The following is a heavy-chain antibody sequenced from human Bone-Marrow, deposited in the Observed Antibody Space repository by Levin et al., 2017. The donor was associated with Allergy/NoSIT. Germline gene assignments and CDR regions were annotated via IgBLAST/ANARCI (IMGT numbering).Heavy chain of an antibody. CDR3: TTGPFDY. J-gene: IGHJ4*02. CDR2: VKSRTDDGTT. V-gene: IGHV3-15*07. CDR1: CFTFSNAW. Sequence: LSLTCEASCFTFSNAWMNWVRQAPGKGLEWVGRVKSRTDDGTTAYAAPVEGRFTVSRDDSKNTLYLQMNSLKTEDTAVYYCTTGPFDYWGQGTLVTVSS.